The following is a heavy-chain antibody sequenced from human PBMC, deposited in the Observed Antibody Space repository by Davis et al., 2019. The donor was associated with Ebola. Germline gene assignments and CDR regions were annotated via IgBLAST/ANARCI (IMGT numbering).Heavy chain of an antibody. J-gene: IGHJ5*02. CDR3: ARGYYDGRGWFDP. CDR2: IYHSGST. CDR1: GYSISSGYY. Sequence: MPSETLSLTCTVSGYSISSGYYWGWIRQPPGKGLEWIGSIYHSGSTNYNPSLKSRVTISVDTSKNQFSLKLSSVTAADTAVYYCARGYYDGRGWFDPWGQGTLVTVSS. V-gene: IGHV4-38-2*02. D-gene: IGHD3-3*01.